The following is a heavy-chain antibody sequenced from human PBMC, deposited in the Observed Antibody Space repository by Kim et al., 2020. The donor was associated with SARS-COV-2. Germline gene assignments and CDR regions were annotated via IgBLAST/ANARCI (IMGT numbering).Heavy chain of an antibody. J-gene: IGHJ3*02. D-gene: IGHD2-15*01. CDR2: IVVGSGNT. Sequence: SVKVSCKASGFTFTSSAVQWVRQARGQRLEWIGWIVVGSGNTNYAQKFQERVTITRDMSTSTAYMELSSLRSEDTAVYYCAAPCGGSSPTTSGVMGGNAFDIWGQGTMVTVSS. CDR1: GFTFTSSA. CDR3: AAPCGGSSPTTSGVMGGNAFDI. V-gene: IGHV1-58*01.